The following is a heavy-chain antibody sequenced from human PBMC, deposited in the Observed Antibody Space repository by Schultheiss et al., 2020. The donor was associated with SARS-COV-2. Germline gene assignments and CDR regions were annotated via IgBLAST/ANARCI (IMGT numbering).Heavy chain of an antibody. CDR1: GGSISSYY. CDR3: ARVISGSKRGFDY. V-gene: IGHV4-59*08. D-gene: IGHD1-26*01. CDR2: IYYSGST. Sequence: SQTLSLTCTVSGGSISSYYWSWIRQPPGKGLEWIGYIYYSGSTNYNPSLKSRVTISVDTSKNQFSLKLSSVTAADTAVYYCARVISGSKRGFDYWGQGTLVTGSS. J-gene: IGHJ4*02.